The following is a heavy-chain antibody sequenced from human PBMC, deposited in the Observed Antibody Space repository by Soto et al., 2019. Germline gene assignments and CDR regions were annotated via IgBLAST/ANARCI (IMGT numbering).Heavy chain of an antibody. J-gene: IGHJ3*02. CDR3: AGSPSVDKARDDAFDI. CDR2: IYSGGST. V-gene: IGHV3-53*01. CDR1: GFTVSSNY. Sequence: RLSCAASGFTVSSNYMSWVRQAPGKGLEWVSVIYSGGSTYYADSVKGRFTISRDNSKNTLYLQMNSLRAEDTAVYYCAGSPSVDKARDDAFDIWGQGTMVTVSS. D-gene: IGHD5-18*01.